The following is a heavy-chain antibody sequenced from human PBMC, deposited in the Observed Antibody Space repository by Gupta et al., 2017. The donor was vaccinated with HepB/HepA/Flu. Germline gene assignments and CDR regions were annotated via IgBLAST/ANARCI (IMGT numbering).Heavy chain of an antibody. J-gene: IGHJ4*02. D-gene: IGHD2-2*01. Sequence: QVQLVQSGAEVKKPGASVKVSCKASGYTFTGYYMHWVRQAPGQGLEWMGWINPNSGGTNYAQKCQGRVTMTRDTSISTAYMELSRLRSDDTAVYYCARMGYCSSTSCYWTLDYWGQGTLVTVSS. CDR3: ARMGYCSSTSCYWTLDY. CDR1: GYTFTGYY. CDR2: INPNSGGT. V-gene: IGHV1-2*02.